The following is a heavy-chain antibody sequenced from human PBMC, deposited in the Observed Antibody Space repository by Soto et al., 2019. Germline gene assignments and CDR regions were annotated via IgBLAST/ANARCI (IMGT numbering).Heavy chain of an antibody. CDR2: IMPMFGVT. D-gene: IGHD2-2*01. CDR1: GGTFNSHT. CDR3: AGEGVTSSMSLPWMGYHYYGLDV. J-gene: IGHJ6*02. Sequence: QVQLVQSGAEVKKPGSSVKVSCRAPGGTFNSHTISWVRQAPGQGLEWMGGIMPMFGVTNYARKFHGILTMTANESTTTAYMEVGGLPSEDPAVYYCAGEGVTSSMSLPWMGYHYYGLDVWGQGTTVIVSS. V-gene: IGHV1-69*12.